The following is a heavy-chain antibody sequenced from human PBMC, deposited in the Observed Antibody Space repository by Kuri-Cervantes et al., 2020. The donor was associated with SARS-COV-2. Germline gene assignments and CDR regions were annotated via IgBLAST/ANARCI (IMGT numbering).Heavy chain of an antibody. CDR2: ISWNSGNI. CDR1: GFTFDDYA. V-gene: IGHV3-9*01. J-gene: IGHJ4*02. Sequence: LSLTCAASGFTFDDYAMHWVRQAPGKGLEWVSGISWNSGNIGYADSVKGRFTISRDNSKNTLYLQMNSLRAEDTAVYYCARDGPNPGIAVAGAGFDYWGQGTLVTVSS. CDR3: ARDGPNPGIAVAGAGFDY. D-gene: IGHD6-19*01.